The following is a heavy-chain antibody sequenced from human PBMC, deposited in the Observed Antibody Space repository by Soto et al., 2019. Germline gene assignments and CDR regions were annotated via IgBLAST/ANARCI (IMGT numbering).Heavy chain of an antibody. CDR3: GRDLRDWDSGSYSYDY. CDR2: IGRTSAYT. Sequence: GGSLRLSCAASAFTFSDNYMIWIRQAPGKGLEWVSYIGRTSAYTNYVDSVKGRFTISRDNAKKSLYLQMNSLRAEDTAVYYCGRDLRDWDSGSYSYDYWGQGTLVTVSS. D-gene: IGHD1-26*01. V-gene: IGHV3-11*06. J-gene: IGHJ4*02. CDR1: AFTFSDNY.